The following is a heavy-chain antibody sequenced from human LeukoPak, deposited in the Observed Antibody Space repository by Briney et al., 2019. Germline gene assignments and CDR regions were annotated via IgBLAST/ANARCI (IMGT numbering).Heavy chain of an antibody. J-gene: IGHJ6*03. CDR3: ARGPVDRLRYFDWLSDYYYYYYMDV. D-gene: IGHD3-9*01. CDR1: GYAFTSYD. CDR2: MNPNSGNT. Sequence: ASVKVSCKASGYAFTSYDINWVRQATGQGLEWMGWMNPNSGNTGYAQKFQGRVTMTRNTSISTAYMELSSLRSEDTAVYYCARGPVDRLRYFDWLSDYYYYYYMDVWGKGTTVTISS. V-gene: IGHV1-8*01.